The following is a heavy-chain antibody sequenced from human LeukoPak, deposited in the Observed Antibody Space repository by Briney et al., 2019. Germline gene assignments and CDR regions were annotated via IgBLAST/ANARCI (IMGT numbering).Heavy chain of an antibody. D-gene: IGHD5-18*01. CDR3: AGLPSYGYQDY. V-gene: IGHV1-18*01. J-gene: IGHJ4*02. Sequence: ASVEVSCKASGYTFTSYGISWVRQAPGQGLEWMGWISAYNGNTNYAQKLQGRVTMTTDTSTSTAYMELRSLRSDDTAVYYCAGLPSYGYQDYWGQGTLVTVSS. CDR2: ISAYNGNT. CDR1: GYTFTSYG.